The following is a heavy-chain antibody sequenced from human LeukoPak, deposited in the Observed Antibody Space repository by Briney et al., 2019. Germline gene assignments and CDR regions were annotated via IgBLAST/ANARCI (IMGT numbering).Heavy chain of an antibody. Sequence: GGSLRLSCAASGFTFSSYGMHWVRQAPGKGLEWVAVIWYDGSNKYYADSVKGRFTISRDNSKNTPYLQMNSLRAEDTAVYYCAREASGWYFRGAFDIWGQGTMVTVSS. CDR3: AREASGWYFRGAFDI. CDR1: GFTFSSYG. V-gene: IGHV3-33*01. D-gene: IGHD6-19*01. CDR2: IWYDGSNK. J-gene: IGHJ3*02.